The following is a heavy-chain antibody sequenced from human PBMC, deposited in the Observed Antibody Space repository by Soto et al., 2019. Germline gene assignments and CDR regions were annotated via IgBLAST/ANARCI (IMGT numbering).Heavy chain of an antibody. J-gene: IGHJ4*02. Sequence: QVHLVQSGAEVKKPGSSVKVSCKASGGTFSSNTMSWVRQAPGQGLEWMGRIIPILGIANYAQKFQDRITITTDKSTSTAYMELSSLSSEDTAVYYCATVGYMYTSFDYWGQGTLVIVSS. CDR2: IIPILGIA. D-gene: IGHD5-18*01. V-gene: IGHV1-69*02. CDR1: GGTFSSNT. CDR3: ATVGYMYTSFDY.